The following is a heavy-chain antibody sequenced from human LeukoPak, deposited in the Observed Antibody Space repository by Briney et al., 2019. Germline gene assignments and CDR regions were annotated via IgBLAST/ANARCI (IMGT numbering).Heavy chain of an antibody. J-gene: IGHJ4*02. V-gene: IGHV3-21*01. CDR3: ARDVGGYSYSDGVDY. CDR2: ISSSSSYI. CDR1: GFTFSSYS. Sequence: GGSLRLSCAASGFTFSSYSMNWVRQAPGKGLEWVSSISSSSSYIYYADSVKGRFTISRDNAKNSLYLQMNSLRVEDTAVYYCARDVGGYSYSDGVDYWGQGTLVTVSS. D-gene: IGHD5-18*01.